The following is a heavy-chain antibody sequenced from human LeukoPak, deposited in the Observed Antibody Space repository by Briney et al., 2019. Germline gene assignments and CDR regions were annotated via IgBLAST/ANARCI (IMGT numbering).Heavy chain of an antibody. CDR2: IKQDGSEK. V-gene: IGHV3-7*01. CDR3: ATNWLVRGVITRDAFDI. CDR1: GFTVSSNY. J-gene: IGHJ3*02. D-gene: IGHD3-10*01. Sequence: GGSLRLSCAASGFTVSSNYMSWVRQAPGKGPEWVANIKQDGSEKYYVDSVEGRFTISRDDAKNSLYLQMNSLRAEDTAVYYCATNWLVRGVITRDAFDIWGQGTMVTVSS.